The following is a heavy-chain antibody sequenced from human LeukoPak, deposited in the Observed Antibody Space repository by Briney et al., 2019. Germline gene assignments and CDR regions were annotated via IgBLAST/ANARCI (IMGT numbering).Heavy chain of an antibody. V-gene: IGHV4-34*01. CDR3: ARGWNYGRNYYIDV. CDR2: INDSGRA. Sequence: SETLSLTCAVYGGSLSNCYWCWIRQPPGKGLEWLAEINDSGRANYNPSLMSRVTVSVDTSTNQFSLRLTSVTATDTAVYYCARGWNYGRNYYIDVWGKGATVSVSS. J-gene: IGHJ6*03. CDR1: GGSLSNCY. D-gene: IGHD1-7*01.